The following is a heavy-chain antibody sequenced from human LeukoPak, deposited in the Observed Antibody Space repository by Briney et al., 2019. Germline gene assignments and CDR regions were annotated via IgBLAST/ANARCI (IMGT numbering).Heavy chain of an antibody. V-gene: IGHV4-59*01. J-gene: IGHJ4*02. Sequence: SETLSLTCTVSGGSISSYYWSWIRQPAGKGLEWIGYIYYSGSTNYYPSLKSRVTISVDTSKNQFSLKLSSVTAADTAVYYCARGYDILTGGYYFDYWGQGTLVTVSS. D-gene: IGHD3-9*01. CDR2: IYYSGST. CDR3: ARGYDILTGGYYFDY. CDR1: GGSISSYY.